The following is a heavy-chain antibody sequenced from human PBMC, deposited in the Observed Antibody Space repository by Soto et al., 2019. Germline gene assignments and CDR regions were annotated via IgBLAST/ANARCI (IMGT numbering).Heavy chain of an antibody. Sequence: QVQLQESGPGLVKPSGTLSLTCAVSSGSITSSNWWSWVRQPPGKGLEWLGEVSHTGTTNYIPSLKSRVTISVDKSRNKFSLRLSSVTAEDTGVYSCARTRYGGYDFDYWGQGTLVTVSS. CDR3: ARTRYGGYDFDY. V-gene: IGHV4-4*02. D-gene: IGHD5-12*01. CDR1: SGSITSSNW. CDR2: VSHTGTT. J-gene: IGHJ4*02.